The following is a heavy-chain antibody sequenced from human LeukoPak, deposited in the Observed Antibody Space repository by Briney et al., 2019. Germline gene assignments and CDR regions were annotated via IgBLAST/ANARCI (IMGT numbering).Heavy chain of an antibody. V-gene: IGHV3-48*03. D-gene: IGHD3-10*01. J-gene: IGHJ6*04. CDR3: ARDVQPYGSGSYYTYYYGMDV. Sequence: GGSLRLSCAASGFTFSSYEMNWVRQAPGKGLEWVSYISSSGSTINYADSVKGRFTISRDNAKNSLYLQMNSLRAEDTAVYYCARDVQPYGSGSYYTYYYGMDVWGKGTTVTVSS. CDR2: ISSSGSTI. CDR1: GFTFSSYE.